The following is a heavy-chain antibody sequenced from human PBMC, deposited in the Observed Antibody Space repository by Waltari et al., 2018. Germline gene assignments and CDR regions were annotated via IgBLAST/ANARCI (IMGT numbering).Heavy chain of an antibody. CDR2: IYKYGKT. V-gene: IGHV4-61*02. Sequence: QVQLQESGPGLVKPSQTLSLICRVSGDSIPSGSYHWSWIRQPSGEGLEFIGRIYKYGKTIYNPSLKGRVTISKDTSKNQFSLRLESVAATDTAGYYCTGDSAGGIDFWGQGTLVTVSS. J-gene: IGHJ4*02. CDR1: GDSIPSGSYH. D-gene: IGHD3-16*01. CDR3: TGDSAGGIDF.